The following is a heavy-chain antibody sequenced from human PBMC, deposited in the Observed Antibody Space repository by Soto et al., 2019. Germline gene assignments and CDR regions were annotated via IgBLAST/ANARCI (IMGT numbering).Heavy chain of an antibody. CDR1: GFIFSSYG. V-gene: IGHV3-33*01. D-gene: IGHD4-17*01. CDR2: IWYDGSNK. CDR3: ARGRNAGDYADWYFDL. Sequence: QVQLVESGGGVVQPGRSLRLSCAASGFIFSSYGMHWVRQAPGKGLERVALIWYDGSNKYYADSVKGRFTISRDNSETTLYLQMNGLRAEDTAVYYCARGRNAGDYADWYFDLWGRGTLVRVSP. J-gene: IGHJ2*01.